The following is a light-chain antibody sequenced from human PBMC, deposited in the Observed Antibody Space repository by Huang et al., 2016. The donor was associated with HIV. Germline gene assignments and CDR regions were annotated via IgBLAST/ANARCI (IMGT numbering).Light chain of an antibody. Sequence: EIVMTQSPATLSVSPGGRATLSGRASQRVSSSLAWYQQKPGQAPRLLIYGVATRATGIPARVSGSGSGTEFTLTISSLQSEDFAVYYCQQYDNWPLYTFGQGTKLEIK. J-gene: IGKJ2*01. V-gene: IGKV3-15*01. CDR1: QRVSSS. CDR2: GVA. CDR3: QQYDNWPLYT.